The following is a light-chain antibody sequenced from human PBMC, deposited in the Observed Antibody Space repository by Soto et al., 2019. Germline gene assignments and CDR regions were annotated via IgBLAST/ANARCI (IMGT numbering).Light chain of an antibody. CDR2: NNN. V-gene: IGLV1-44*01. CDR1: TSNIGSNT. CDR3: AAWDDSLMGLV. J-gene: IGLJ3*02. Sequence: QSVLTQPPSTSGTPGQRVTISCSGTTSNIGSNTVNWYQQLPGTAPKLLIYNNNQRPSGVPDRLSGSNSGTSASLAISGLQTEYEALYYCAAWDDSLMGLVFGGGTKVTVL.